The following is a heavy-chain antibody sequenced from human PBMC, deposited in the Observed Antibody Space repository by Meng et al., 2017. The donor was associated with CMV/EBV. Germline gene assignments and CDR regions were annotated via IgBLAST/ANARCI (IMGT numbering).Heavy chain of an antibody. V-gene: IGHV1-46*01. D-gene: IGHD2-2*01. CDR3: ARSGSTTSQQPGYFDL. CDR2: INPSGGST. CDR1: GCTLSHYW. J-gene: IGHJ2*01. Sequence: ASVKVSCKASGCTLSHYWMHWVRQAPGQGLEWVGIINPSGGSTTYAQKFQGRVVLTRDTSTSTVYMDLSSLRSEDRAVYYCARSGSTTSQQPGYFDLWGRGTLVTVSS.